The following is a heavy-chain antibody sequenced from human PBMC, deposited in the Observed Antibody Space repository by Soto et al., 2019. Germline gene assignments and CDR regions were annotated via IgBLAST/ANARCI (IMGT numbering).Heavy chain of an antibody. J-gene: IGHJ4*02. CDR3: GRGSGRTYDY. D-gene: IGHD1-1*01. CDR1: GDSVSSNGVA. Sequence: QVQLQVSGPGLVEPSQTLSLTCAISGDSVSSNGVAWNWLRQSPSRGLEWLGRTYYRSRWYSEYAESGKXXLXIXLDTSQSQFSLHLTSVTPEDTAVYSCGRGSGRTYDYWAQGTLVTVSS. V-gene: IGHV6-1*01. CDR2: TYYRSRWYS.